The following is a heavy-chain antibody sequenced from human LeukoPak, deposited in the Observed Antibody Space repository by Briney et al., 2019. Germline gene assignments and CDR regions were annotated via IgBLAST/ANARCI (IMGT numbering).Heavy chain of an antibody. CDR3: ARGDNSIAAGTGSYYFDY. D-gene: IGHD6-19*01. Sequence: SVKVSCKASGGTFSSYAISWVRQAPGQGLEWMGGIIPIFGTANYAQKFQGRATMTRNTSISTAYMELSSLRSEDTAVYYCARGDNSIAAGTGSYYFDYWGQGTLVTVSS. CDR1: GGTFSSYA. CDR2: IIPIFGTA. V-gene: IGHV1-69*05. J-gene: IGHJ4*02.